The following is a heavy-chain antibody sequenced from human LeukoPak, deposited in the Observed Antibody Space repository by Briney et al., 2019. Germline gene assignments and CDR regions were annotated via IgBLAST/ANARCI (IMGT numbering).Heavy chain of an antibody. V-gene: IGHV3-48*03. CDR2: ISSSGSTI. CDR1: GFTFSSYE. J-gene: IGHJ6*02. D-gene: IGHD6-13*01. Sequence: GGSLRLSCAASGFTFSSYEMNWVRQAPGKGLEWVSYISSSGSTIYYAGSVKGRFTISRDNAKNSLYMQMNSLRAEDTAVYYCARDLYSSSWFLYYYYYYGMDVWGQGTTVTVSS. CDR3: ARDLYSSSWFLYYYYYYGMDV.